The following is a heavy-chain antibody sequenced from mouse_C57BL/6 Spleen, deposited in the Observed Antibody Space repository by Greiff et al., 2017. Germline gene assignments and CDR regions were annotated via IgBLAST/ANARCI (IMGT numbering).Heavy chain of an antibody. J-gene: IGHJ4*01. CDR2: ISSGGSYT. CDR1: GFTFSSYG. Sequence: DVMLVESGGDLVKPGGSLKLSCAASGFTFSSYGMSWVRQTPDKRLEWVATISSGGSYTYYPDSVKGRFIISRDNAKNTLYLQMSSLKSEDTAMYYCARQEIDYAMDYWGQGTSFTVSS. CDR3: ARQEIDYAMDY. V-gene: IGHV5-6*02.